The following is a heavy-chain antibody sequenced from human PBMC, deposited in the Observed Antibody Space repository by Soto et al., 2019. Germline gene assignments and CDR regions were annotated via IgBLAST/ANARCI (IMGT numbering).Heavy chain of an antibody. V-gene: IGHV3-48*03. J-gene: IGHJ4*02. Sequence: EVQLLESGGGLVQPGGSLRLSCGVSGFTFNDFEMNWVRQAPGKGLEWLAYIDGSGTTKKYADSVRGRFTISRDNPNNFMFLEVSSRIAADTVISYCARAFGEFHYWGQGTLVSVSS. D-gene: IGHD3-10*01. CDR1: GFTFNDFE. CDR2: IDGSGTTK. CDR3: ARAFGEFHY.